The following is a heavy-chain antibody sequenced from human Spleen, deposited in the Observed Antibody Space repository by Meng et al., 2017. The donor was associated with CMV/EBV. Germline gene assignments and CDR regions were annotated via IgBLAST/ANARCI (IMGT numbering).Heavy chain of an antibody. CDR1: GFTFSNAW. D-gene: IGHD1-26*01. J-gene: IGHJ4*02. V-gene: IGHV3-15*01. Sequence: GGSLRLSCAASGFTFSNAWMSWVRQAPGKGLEWVGRIKSKADGGTTDYAAPVKGRFTNSRVDSKKTLYLQMNSLKTEDTAVYYCTVGATTPTDYWGQGTLVTVSS. CDR2: IKSKADGGTT. CDR3: TVGATTPTDY.